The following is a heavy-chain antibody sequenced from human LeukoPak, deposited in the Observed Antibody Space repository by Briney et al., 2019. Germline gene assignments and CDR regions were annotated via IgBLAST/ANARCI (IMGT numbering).Heavy chain of an antibody. Sequence: GAPVKLSCKASGYTFTSYGISWGRQAPGQGLEWRGWICAYTGNTNYAQKLQARVHMTTPTSTSTAYMELRSLRSDDTAVYYCARFSAPTTVDYWGQGTLVTVSS. CDR3: ARFSAPTTVDY. CDR2: ICAYTGNT. CDR1: GYTFTSYG. D-gene: IGHD4-17*01. J-gene: IGHJ4*02. V-gene: IGHV1-18*01.